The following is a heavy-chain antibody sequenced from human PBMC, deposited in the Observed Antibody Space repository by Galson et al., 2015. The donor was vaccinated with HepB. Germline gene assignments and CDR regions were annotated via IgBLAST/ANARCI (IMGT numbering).Heavy chain of an antibody. D-gene: IGHD6-19*01. V-gene: IGHV3-23*01. J-gene: IGHJ4*02. CDR2: ISGSGSSI. CDR1: GFSFSDYA. CDR3: VKAIPSGWFDN. Sequence: SLRLSCAASGFSFSDYAMRWVRQAPGKGLEWVSGISGSGSSINYADSVRGRFTISRNNSKNTVYLQMSSLRVEDTAVYYCVKAIPSGWFDNWGQGTRVTVSS.